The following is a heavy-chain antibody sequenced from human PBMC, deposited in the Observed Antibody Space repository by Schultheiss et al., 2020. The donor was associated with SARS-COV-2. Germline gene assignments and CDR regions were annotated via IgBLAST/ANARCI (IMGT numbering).Heavy chain of an antibody. CDR3: ARERRSSSSTFDY. CDR2: ISGSGGST. J-gene: IGHJ4*02. CDR1: GFTFSSYG. V-gene: IGHV3-23*01. D-gene: IGHD6-6*01. Sequence: GGSLRLSCAASGFTFSSYGMHWVRQAPGKGLEWVSAISGSGGSTYYADSVKGRFTISRDNSKNTLYLQMNSLRADDTAVYYCARERRSSSSTFDYWGQGTLVTVSS.